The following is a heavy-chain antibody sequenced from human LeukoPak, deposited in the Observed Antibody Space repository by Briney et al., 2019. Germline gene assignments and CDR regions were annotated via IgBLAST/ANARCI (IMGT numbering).Heavy chain of an antibody. CDR1: GDSVSINSAA. D-gene: IGHD6-19*01. CDR2: TYQRSKWYN. Sequence: TLSLTCAISGDSVSINSAAWNWIRQSPSRGLEWLGRTYQRSKWYNDYAVSVKSRITINPDISKNQFSLQLNSVTPEDTAVYYCARSPSPYSSGWYFDYWGQGTLVTVPS. V-gene: IGHV6-1*01. CDR3: ARSPSPYSSGWYFDY. J-gene: IGHJ4*02.